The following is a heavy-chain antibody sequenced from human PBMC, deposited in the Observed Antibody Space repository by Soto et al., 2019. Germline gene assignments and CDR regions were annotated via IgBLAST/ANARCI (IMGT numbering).Heavy chain of an antibody. CDR3: ARGWGYFDSSGFPYLYAMDV. CDR1: GFTFSTYW. D-gene: IGHD3-22*01. V-gene: IGHV3-7*01. J-gene: IGHJ6*02. CDR2: IKEDGSEK. Sequence: EVQLVGSGGGLVQPGGSLRLSCAASGFTFSTYWMSWVRQAPGKGLEWVANIKEDGSEKYYEDSVEGRFTISRDNAKNSLYLQMTSLRAEDTALYYCARGWGYFDSSGFPYLYAMDVWGQGTTVTVSS.